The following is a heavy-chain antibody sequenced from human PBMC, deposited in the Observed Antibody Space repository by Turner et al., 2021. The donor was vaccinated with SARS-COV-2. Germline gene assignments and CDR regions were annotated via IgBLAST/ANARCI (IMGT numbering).Heavy chain of an antibody. V-gene: IGHV3-74*01. Sequence: VQLVESGGGLVQPGGSLRLSCAASGFTFSSYWMHWVRQAPGKGRVWVARINSDGSGTTYADSVKGRFTISRDNAKNTLYLRMNSLRADDTAVYYCASGGSWAYAMDVWGQGTTVTVSS. J-gene: IGHJ6*02. CDR3: ASGGSWAYAMDV. D-gene: IGHD2-15*01. CDR2: INSDGSGT. CDR1: GFTFSSYW.